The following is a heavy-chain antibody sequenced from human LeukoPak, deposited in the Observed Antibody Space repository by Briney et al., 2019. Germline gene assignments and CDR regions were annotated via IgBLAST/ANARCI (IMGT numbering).Heavy chain of an antibody. CDR1: GFTFSSYG. Sequence: GGSLRLSCAASGFTFSSYGMNWVRQAPGKGLEWVSYISSSGSSIYYADSVKGRFTISRDNAKNSLYLQMNSLKTEDTAVYFCARDLGYGSGPDWFDPWGQGTLVTVSS. CDR3: ARDLGYGSGPDWFDP. J-gene: IGHJ5*02. D-gene: IGHD3-10*01. CDR2: ISSSGSSI. V-gene: IGHV3-48*03.